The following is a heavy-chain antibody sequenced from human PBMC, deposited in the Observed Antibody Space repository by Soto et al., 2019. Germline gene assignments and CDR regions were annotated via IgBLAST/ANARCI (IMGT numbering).Heavy chain of an antibody. Sequence: ETLSLTCPVSGGSISSSSYYWGWIRQPPGKGLEWIGSIYYSGITYYNPSLKSRVTVSVDTSKNQFSLKLSSVTAADTAVYYCASLEYGYNSGWGNWSQGTLVTVSS. J-gene: IGHJ4*02. CDR3: ASLEYGYNSGWGN. CDR2: IYYSGIT. CDR1: GGSISSSSYY. D-gene: IGHD3-22*01. V-gene: IGHV4-39*01.